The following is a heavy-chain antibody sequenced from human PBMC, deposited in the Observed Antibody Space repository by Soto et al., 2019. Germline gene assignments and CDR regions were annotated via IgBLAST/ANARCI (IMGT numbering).Heavy chain of an antibody. D-gene: IGHD3-22*01. Sequence: GGSLRLSCAASGFTFSNAWMSWVRQAPGKGLEWVGRIKSKTDGGTTDYAAPVKGRFTISRDDPKNTLYLQMNSLKTEDTAVYYCTTDHEGHNSSGYRDYWGQGTLVTVSS. CDR2: IKSKTDGGTT. CDR1: GFTFSNAW. V-gene: IGHV3-15*01. CDR3: TTDHEGHNSSGYRDY. J-gene: IGHJ4*02.